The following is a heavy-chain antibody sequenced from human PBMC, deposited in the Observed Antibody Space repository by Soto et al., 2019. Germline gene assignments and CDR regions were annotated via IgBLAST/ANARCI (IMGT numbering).Heavy chain of an antibody. V-gene: IGHV4-34*01. CDR2: INHSGST. J-gene: IGHJ5*02. D-gene: IGHD3-10*01. CDR3: ARGRRGYYGLGSPNWFDP. CDR1: GGSFSGYY. Sequence: SETLSLTCAVYGGSFSGYYWSWIRQPPGKGLEWIGEINHSGSTNYNPSLKSRVTISVDTSKNQFSRKLSSVTAADTAVYYCARGRRGYYGLGSPNWFDPWGQGTLVTVSS.